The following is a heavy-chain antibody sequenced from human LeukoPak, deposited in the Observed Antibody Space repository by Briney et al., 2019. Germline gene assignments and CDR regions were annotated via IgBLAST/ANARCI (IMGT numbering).Heavy chain of an antibody. Sequence: ASVKVSCKASGYTFTSYGISWVRQAPGQGLEWMGWISAYNGNTNYAQKLQGRVTMTRNTSISTAYMELSSLRSEDTAVYYCARGGLESSYYMDVWGKGTTVTISS. D-gene: IGHD5-24*01. J-gene: IGHJ6*03. CDR3: ARGGLESSYYMDV. CDR2: ISAYNGNT. CDR1: GYTFTSYG. V-gene: IGHV1-18*01.